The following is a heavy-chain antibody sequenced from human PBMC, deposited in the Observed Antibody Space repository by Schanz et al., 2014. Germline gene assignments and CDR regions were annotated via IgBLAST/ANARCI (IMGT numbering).Heavy chain of an antibody. D-gene: IGHD3-10*01. V-gene: IGHV3-23*01. CDR3: ARLPVGYGSGIWDV. J-gene: IGHJ6*02. Sequence: EVQLLDSGGGLVQPGGSLRLSCAASGFTFSTYAMSWVRQAPGKGLEWVSTIGYLGDTYYPDSVKGRFTISRDNSKNTLYLQMNSLRADDTAVYYCARLPVGYGSGIWDVWGQGTSVTVSS. CDR1: GFTFSTYA. CDR2: IGYLGDT.